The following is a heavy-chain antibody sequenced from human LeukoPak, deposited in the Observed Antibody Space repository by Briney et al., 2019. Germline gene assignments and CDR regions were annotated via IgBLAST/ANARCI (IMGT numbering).Heavy chain of an antibody. V-gene: IGHV3-13*01. J-gene: IGHJ4*02. CDR1: GFTFCSYD. D-gene: IGHD3-10*01. CDR2: IGTAGDT. CDR3: ARGINGYYFDY. Sequence: GGSLRLSCAASGFTFCSYDMHWVRQATGKGLEWVSAIGTAGDTYYPGSVKGRFTISRENAKNSLYLQMNSLRAGDTAVYYCARGINGYYFDYWGQGTLVTVSS.